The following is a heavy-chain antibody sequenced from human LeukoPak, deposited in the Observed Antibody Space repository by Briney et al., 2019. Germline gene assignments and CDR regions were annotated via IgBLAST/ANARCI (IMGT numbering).Heavy chain of an antibody. V-gene: IGHV3-23*01. D-gene: IGHD6-13*01. J-gene: IGHJ4*02. Sequence: GGSLRLSCAASGFTFSTYAMSWVRQAPGTGLEWVSAFGGGGNTYYADSVKGRFTISRDNSKNTLYLQMNSLRAEDTAIYYCAKARAGDITAAFNYWGQGTLVTVSS. CDR2: FGGGGNT. CDR3: AKARAGDITAAFNY. CDR1: GFTFSTYA.